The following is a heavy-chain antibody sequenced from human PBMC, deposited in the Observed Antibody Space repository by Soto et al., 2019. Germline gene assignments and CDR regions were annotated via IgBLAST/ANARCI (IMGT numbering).Heavy chain of an antibody. D-gene: IGHD6-25*01. J-gene: IGHJ4*02. V-gene: IGHV3-48*03. CDR1: GFTFITYE. Sequence: PGGPLRLPCVASGFTFITYEMNWVRQAPGKGREWVSYISSSGITIYYADSVKGRFTIYRDNVKNSLFLQINSLRAEDTAVYYCARRAQSGHGFDYWGQGTLVTVS. CDR3: ARRAQSGHGFDY. CDR2: ISSSGITI.